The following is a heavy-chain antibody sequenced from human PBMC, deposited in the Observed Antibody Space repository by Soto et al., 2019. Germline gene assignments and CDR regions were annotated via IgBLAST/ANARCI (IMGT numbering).Heavy chain of an antibody. CDR3: ATMGTTTGSYYFYY. CDR2: ISYSGST. D-gene: IGHD1-26*01. Sequence: SETLSLTCTVSGGSISSSNYYWSWIRQPPGKGLEWIAFISYSGSTYYNPSLQSRVAMSVDTSRNQFSLRLSSVTAADTAVYYCATMGTTTGSYYFYYWGQGTLVTVSS. CDR1: GGSISSSNYY. J-gene: IGHJ4*02. V-gene: IGHV4-30-4*01.